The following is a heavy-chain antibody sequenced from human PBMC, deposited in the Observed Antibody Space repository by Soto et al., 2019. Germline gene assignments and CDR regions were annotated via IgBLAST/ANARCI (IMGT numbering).Heavy chain of an antibody. CDR3: ARDRHGDEIDY. Sequence: QVQLQESGPGLVKPSQTLSLTCTVSGASISSGTYYWTWIRQHPGKGLEWIGYINYSGSTYYNPSLKGRLTMSVDTSKNQFSLKLSSVTAADTAVYFCARDRHGDEIDYWGQGTLVTVSS. D-gene: IGHD4-17*01. CDR1: GASISSGTYY. V-gene: IGHV4-31*03. CDR2: INYSGST. J-gene: IGHJ4*02.